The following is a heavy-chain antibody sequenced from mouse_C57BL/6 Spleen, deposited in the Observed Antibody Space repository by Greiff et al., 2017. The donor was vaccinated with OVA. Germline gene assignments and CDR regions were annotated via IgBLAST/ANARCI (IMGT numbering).Heavy chain of an antibody. V-gene: IGHV1-54*01. Sequence: QVQLQQSGAELVRPGTSVKVSCKASGYAFTNYLIEWVKQRPGQGLEWIGVINPGSGGTNYNEKFKGKATLTADKSSSTAYMQLSSLTSEDSAVYFCARGRDYYGSSAYYAMDYWGQGTSVTVSS. CDR3: ARGRDYYGSSAYYAMDY. D-gene: IGHD1-1*01. J-gene: IGHJ4*01. CDR2: INPGSGGT. CDR1: GYAFTNYL.